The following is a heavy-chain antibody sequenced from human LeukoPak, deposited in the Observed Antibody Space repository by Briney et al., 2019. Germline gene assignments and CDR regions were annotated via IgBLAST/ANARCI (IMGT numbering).Heavy chain of an antibody. D-gene: IGHD5-12*01. CDR2: VYTTERA. J-gene: IGHJ4*02. CDR3: ARQSKRGYDYDY. CDR1: GDSINSYY. V-gene: IGHV4-4*07. Sequence: SETLSLICTVSGDSINSYYWSWFRLPAGKGLEWIGRVYTTERARHNPSLKSRVALSFDTSKNQLSLNLTSVTAADTAVYYCARQSKRGYDYDYWGQGTLVTVSS.